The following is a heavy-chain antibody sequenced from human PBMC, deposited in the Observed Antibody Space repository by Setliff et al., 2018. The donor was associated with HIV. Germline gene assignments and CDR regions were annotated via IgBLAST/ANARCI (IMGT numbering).Heavy chain of an antibody. D-gene: IGHD3-3*01. Sequence: ASVKVSCKASGYTFTSYAMHWARQAPGQRLEWMGWINAGNGNTKYSQEFQGRVTITRDTSASTAYMELSSLRSEDMAVYYCAREGYAPYDFWSGQYYYFDYWGQGTLVTVSS. CDR1: GYTFTSYA. J-gene: IGHJ4*02. CDR2: INAGNGNT. V-gene: IGHV1-3*03. CDR3: AREGYAPYDFWSGQYYYFDY.